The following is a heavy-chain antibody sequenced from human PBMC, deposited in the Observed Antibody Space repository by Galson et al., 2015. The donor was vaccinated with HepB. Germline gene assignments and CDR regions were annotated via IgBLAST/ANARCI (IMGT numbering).Heavy chain of an antibody. CDR1: GFTFDDYA. Sequence: SLRLSCAASGFTFDDYAMHWVRQTPGKGLEWVSGIGWNSAYIDYADSVKDRFTISRDNAKNSLYLQMDSLRPEDTALYYCAKARSTNAYKVFDYWGQGILVAVSS. CDR3: AKARSTNAYKVFDY. J-gene: IGHJ4*02. V-gene: IGHV3-9*01. D-gene: IGHD5-24*01. CDR2: IGWNSAYI.